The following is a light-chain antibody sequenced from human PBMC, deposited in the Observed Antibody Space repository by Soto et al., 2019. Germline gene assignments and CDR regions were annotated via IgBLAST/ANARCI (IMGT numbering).Light chain of an antibody. V-gene: IGLV2-14*01. CDR1: SSDVGTYNY. Sequence: QSALTQPASESGSPGQSITISCTGTSSDVGTYNYVSWYQQHPGKAPKLMIYDVSNRPSGVSNRFSGSKSGNTASLTISGLQAEDEADYYCSSYRSSSTLYVFGTGTKLTVL. CDR3: SSYRSSSTLYV. J-gene: IGLJ1*01. CDR2: DVS.